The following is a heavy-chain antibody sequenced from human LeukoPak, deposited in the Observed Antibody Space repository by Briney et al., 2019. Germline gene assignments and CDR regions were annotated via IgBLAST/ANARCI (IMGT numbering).Heavy chain of an antibody. V-gene: IGHV1-2*02. D-gene: IGHD6-6*01. CDR1: GYTFTGYY. Sequence: ASVKVSCKASGYTFTGYYMHWVRQAPGQGLEWMGWINPNSGGTNYAQKFKGRVTMTRDTSTSTVYMELSSLRSEDTAVYYCARGGSSYDLDYWGQGTLVTVSS. CDR3: ARGGSSYDLDY. CDR2: INPNSGGT. J-gene: IGHJ4*02.